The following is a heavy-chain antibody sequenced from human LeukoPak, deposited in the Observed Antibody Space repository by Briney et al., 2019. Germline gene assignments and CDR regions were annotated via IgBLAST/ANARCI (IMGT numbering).Heavy chain of an antibody. CDR1: GGSISSGSYY. J-gene: IGHJ4*02. D-gene: IGHD3-22*01. CDR3: ARDYYDSSGYYFY. V-gene: IGHV4-61*02. CDR2: IYTSGST. Sequence: PSETLSLTCTVSGGSISSGSYYWSWIRQPAGKGLGWIGRIYTSGSTNYNPSLKSRVTISVDTSKNQFSLKLSSVTAADTAVYYCARDYYDSSGYYFYWGQGTLVTVSS.